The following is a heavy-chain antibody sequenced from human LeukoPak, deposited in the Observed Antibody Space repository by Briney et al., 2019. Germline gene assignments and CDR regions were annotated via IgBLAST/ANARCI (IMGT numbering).Heavy chain of an antibody. CDR2: IYYSGST. CDR3: ARVRYSGYYYYYYYMDV. CDR1: GGSISSGDYY. V-gene: IGHV4-30-4*08. J-gene: IGHJ6*03. Sequence: SETLSLTCTVSGGSISSGDYYWSWIRQPPGKGLEWIGYIYYSGSTCYNPSLKSRVTISVDTSKNQFSLKLSPVTAADTAVYYCARVRYSGYYYYYYYMDVWGKGTTVTVSS. D-gene: IGHD5-12*01.